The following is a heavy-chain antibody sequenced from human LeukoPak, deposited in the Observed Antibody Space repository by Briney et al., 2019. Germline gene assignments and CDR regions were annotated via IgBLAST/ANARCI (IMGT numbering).Heavy chain of an antibody. CDR1: GFTFSSYA. CDR3: ARGGGGDSSGRNWFDP. Sequence: GGSLRLSCAASGFTFSSYAMHWVRQAPGKGLEWVAVISYDGSNKYYADSVKGRFTISRDNSKNTLYLQMNSPRAEDTAVYYCARGGGGDSSGRNWFDPWGQGTLVTVSS. D-gene: IGHD3-10*01. J-gene: IGHJ5*02. V-gene: IGHV3-30*04. CDR2: ISYDGSNK.